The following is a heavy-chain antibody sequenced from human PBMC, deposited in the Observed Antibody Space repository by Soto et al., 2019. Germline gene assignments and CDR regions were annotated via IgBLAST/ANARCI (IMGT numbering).Heavy chain of an antibody. Sequence: QVQLVQSGAEVKKPGSSVKVSCKASGGTFSRYTITWVRQAPGQGLEWMGGITPMFGTPNYAQKFQGRVTITADKSTSTAYMELSSLRSEDTAVYYCARAKAALLERWFDPWGQGTLVTVSS. CDR2: ITPMFGTP. V-gene: IGHV1-69*06. J-gene: IGHJ5*02. D-gene: IGHD3-3*01. CDR1: GGTFSRYT. CDR3: ARAKAALLERWFDP.